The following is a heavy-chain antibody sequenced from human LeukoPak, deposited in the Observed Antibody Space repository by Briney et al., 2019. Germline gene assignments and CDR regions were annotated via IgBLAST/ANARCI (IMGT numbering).Heavy chain of an antibody. Sequence: GSLRLSCAASGFTFSSYSMNWVRQAPGKGLEWVSSISSSSSYIYYADSVKGRFTISRDNAKNSLYLQMNSLRAEDTAVYYCARGNDYGDYVHYFDYWGQGTLVTVSS. D-gene: IGHD4-17*01. J-gene: IGHJ4*02. CDR3: ARGNDYGDYVHYFDY. V-gene: IGHV3-21*01. CDR2: ISSSSSYI. CDR1: GFTFSSYS.